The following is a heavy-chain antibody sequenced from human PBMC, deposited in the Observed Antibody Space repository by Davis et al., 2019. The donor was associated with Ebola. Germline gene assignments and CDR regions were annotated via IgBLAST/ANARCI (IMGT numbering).Heavy chain of an antibody. CDR1: GFTFSSYW. Sequence: GESLKISCAASGFTFSSYWIHWVRQAPGKGLVWVSRIRPDGSTTGYADSVKGRFTISRDNSKNTLYLQMNSLRAEDTAVCYCARGGYFGNYYYYYMDVWGKGTTVTVSS. CDR3: ARGGYFGNYYYYYMDV. D-gene: IGHD3-9*01. CDR2: IRPDGSTT. J-gene: IGHJ6*03. V-gene: IGHV3-74*01.